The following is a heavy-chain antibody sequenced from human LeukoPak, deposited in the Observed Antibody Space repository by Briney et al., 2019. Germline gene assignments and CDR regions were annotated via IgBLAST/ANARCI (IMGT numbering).Heavy chain of an antibody. J-gene: IGHJ4*02. CDR3: ARRCGDLKVTDY. V-gene: IGHV5-51*01. Sequence: GESLKIFWRSSGYSLTNLWLGQVRQMPGKGLEWMVIIYPGDSDTRYSASFQGQVTISADKSISTAYLQWSSLKASDTAMYYCARRCGDLKVTDYWGQGTLVTVSS. D-gene: IGHD4-17*01. CDR1: GYSLTNLW. CDR2: IYPGDSDT.